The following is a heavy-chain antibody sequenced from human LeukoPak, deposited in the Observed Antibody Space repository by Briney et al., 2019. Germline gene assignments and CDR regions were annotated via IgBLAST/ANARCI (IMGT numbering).Heavy chain of an antibody. CDR3: ARGLSQGRNGMDV. D-gene: IGHD3-16*01. J-gene: IGHJ6*02. V-gene: IGHV3-21*01. Sequence: GGSQRLSCAASGFTFSSYSMTWVRQAPGKGLEWVSSISSSSSYIYYADSVKGRFTISRDNAKNSLYLQMNSLRAEDTAVYYCARGLSQGRNGMDVWGQGTTVTVSS. CDR2: ISSSSSYI. CDR1: GFTFSSYS.